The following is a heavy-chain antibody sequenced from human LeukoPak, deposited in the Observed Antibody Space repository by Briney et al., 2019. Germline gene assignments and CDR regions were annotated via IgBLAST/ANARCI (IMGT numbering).Heavy chain of an antibody. J-gene: IGHJ4*02. D-gene: IGHD3-9*01. Sequence: GGSLRLSCAASGFTFSNAWMSWVRQAPGKGLEWVGRIKSKTDGGTTDYAAPVKGRFTISRDDSKNTLYLQMNSLKTVDTAVYYCTTVSLRYFDWLSGGIFDYWGQGTLVTVSS. CDR3: TTVSLRYFDWLSGGIFDY. V-gene: IGHV3-15*01. CDR1: GFTFSNAW. CDR2: IKSKTDGGTT.